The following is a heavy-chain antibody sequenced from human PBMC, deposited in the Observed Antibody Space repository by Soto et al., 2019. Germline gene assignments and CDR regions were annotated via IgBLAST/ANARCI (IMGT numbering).Heavy chain of an antibody. Sequence: TLALTCTVSGGSISSGDYYWSWIRQPPGKGLEWIGYIYYSGSTYYNPSLKSRVTISVDTSKIQFSLKLSSVTAADTAVYYCARQQRRGATAGTLDYWGQGTLVTVTS. V-gene: IGHV4-30-4*01. D-gene: IGHD6-13*01. CDR1: GGSISSGDYY. CDR2: IYYSGST. J-gene: IGHJ4*02. CDR3: ARQQRRGATAGTLDY.